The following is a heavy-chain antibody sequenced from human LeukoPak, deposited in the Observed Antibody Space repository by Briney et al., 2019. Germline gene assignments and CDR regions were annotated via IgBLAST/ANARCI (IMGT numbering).Heavy chain of an antibody. CDR3: ARQGITIFGVVFNWFDP. D-gene: IGHD3-3*01. Sequence: SETLSLTCTVSGGSISSYYWSWIRQPPGKGLEWIGCIYYSGSTYYNPSLKSRVTISVDTSKNQFSLKLSSVTAADTAVYYCARQGITIFGVVFNWFDPWGQGTLVTVSS. CDR2: IYYSGST. CDR1: GGSISSYY. J-gene: IGHJ5*02. V-gene: IGHV4-59*08.